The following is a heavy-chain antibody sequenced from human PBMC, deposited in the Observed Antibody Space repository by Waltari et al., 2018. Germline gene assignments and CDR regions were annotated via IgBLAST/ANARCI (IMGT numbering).Heavy chain of an antibody. CDR2: ISWNSGSI. Sequence: EVQLVESGGGLVQPGRSLRLSCAASGFTFDDYAMHWVRQVPGKGLEWVSGISWNSGSIGYADSVKGRFTISRDNAKNSLYLQMNSLRAEDTALYYCAKDMSRSGWHGAFDIWGQGTMVTVSS. J-gene: IGHJ3*02. D-gene: IGHD6-19*01. CDR1: GFTFDDYA. V-gene: IGHV3-9*01. CDR3: AKDMSRSGWHGAFDI.